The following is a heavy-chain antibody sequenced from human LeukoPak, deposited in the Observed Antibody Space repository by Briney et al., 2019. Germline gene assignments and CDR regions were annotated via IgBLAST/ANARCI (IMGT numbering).Heavy chain of an antibody. J-gene: IGHJ3*02. Sequence: PSETLSLTCTVSGGSISSSSYYWGWIRQPPGKGLEWIGSIYYSGSTYYNPSLKSRVTISVDTSKNQFSLKLSSVTAADTAVYYCARLLSFTDGSGAIIWGQGTMVTVSS. V-gene: IGHV4-39*01. D-gene: IGHD3-10*01. CDR2: IYYSGST. CDR1: GGSISSSSYY. CDR3: ARLLSFTDGSGAII.